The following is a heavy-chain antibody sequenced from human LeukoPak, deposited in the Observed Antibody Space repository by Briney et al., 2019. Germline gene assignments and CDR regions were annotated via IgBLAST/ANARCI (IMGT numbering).Heavy chain of an antibody. J-gene: IGHJ6*02. Sequence: HWASVKVSCKASGYTFTSYGISWVRQAPGQGLEWMGWISAYNGNTTYAQKLQGRVTMTTDTSTSTAYMELRSLRSDDTAVYYCARDDSNLNYYDFWSGYYQTYYYYGMDVWGQGTTVTVSS. CDR2: ISAYNGNT. CDR1: GYTFTSYG. D-gene: IGHD3-3*01. CDR3: ARDDSNLNYYDFWSGYYQTYYYYGMDV. V-gene: IGHV1-18*01.